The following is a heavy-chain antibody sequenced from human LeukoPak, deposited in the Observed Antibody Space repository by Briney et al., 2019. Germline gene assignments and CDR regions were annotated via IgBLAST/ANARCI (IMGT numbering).Heavy chain of an antibody. V-gene: IGHV1-69*05. J-gene: IGHJ6*03. CDR2: TIPIFGAT. CDR3: AGGDPFNYYMDV. CDR1: GGTFSGHA. Sequence: ASVKVSCKASGGTFSGHAISWVRQAPGQGLEWMGGTIPIFGATNYTQRFQGRLTITTDESTTTAYTELTSLRLEDTAVYFCAGGDPFNYYMDVWGKGTSVTVFS. D-gene: IGHD4-17*01.